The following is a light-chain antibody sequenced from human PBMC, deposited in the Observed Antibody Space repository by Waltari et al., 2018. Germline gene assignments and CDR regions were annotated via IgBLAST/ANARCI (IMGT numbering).Light chain of an antibody. CDR2: EVT. CDR1: SSDIGGYNY. V-gene: IGLV2-8*01. Sequence: QSALTQPPSASGSPGQSVTIPRTGTSSDIGGYNYVSWYQKHPGKAPKLLIYEVTQRPSGVPDRFSGSKSGNTASLTVSGLQTEDEADYYCASYAGSNNYVFGTGTKVTVL. J-gene: IGLJ1*01. CDR3: ASYAGSNNYV.